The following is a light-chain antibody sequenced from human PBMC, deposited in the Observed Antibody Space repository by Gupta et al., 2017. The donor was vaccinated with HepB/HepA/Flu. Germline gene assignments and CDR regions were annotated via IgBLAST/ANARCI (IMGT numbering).Light chain of an antibody. Sequence: DIQMTKSPSTLSASVGDSVTITCRASQSISMWLAWYQQKAGEAPKLLIYQPSSLDIGVPSRFSGSGSVTEFTITISSLQPDDSATYYCQQYNGFSSSFGDGTKLESK. V-gene: IGKV1-5*03. J-gene: IGKJ2*04. CDR1: QSISMW. CDR3: QQYNGFSSS. CDR2: QPS.